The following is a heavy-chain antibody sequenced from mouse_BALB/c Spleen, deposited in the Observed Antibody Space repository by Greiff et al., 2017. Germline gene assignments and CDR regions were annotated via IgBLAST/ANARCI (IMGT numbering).Heavy chain of an antibody. Sequence: EVQVVESGGGLVKPGGSLKLSCAASGFTFSSYAMSWVRQSPEKRLEWVAEISSGGSYTYYPDTVTGRFTISRDNAKNTLYLEMSSLRSEDTAMYYCARYYDYDYAMDYWGQGTSVTVSS. J-gene: IGHJ4*01. CDR3: ARYYDYDYAMDY. D-gene: IGHD2-4*01. CDR2: ISSGGSYT. CDR1: GFTFSSYA. V-gene: IGHV5-9-4*01.